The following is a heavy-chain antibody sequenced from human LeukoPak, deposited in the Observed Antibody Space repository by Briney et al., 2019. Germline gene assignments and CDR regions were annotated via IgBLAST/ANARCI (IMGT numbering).Heavy chain of an antibody. CDR2: ISSSSTI. D-gene: IGHD1-26*01. J-gene: IGHJ4*02. V-gene: IGHV3-48*02. CDR1: GFTFSSYA. CDR3: ARDTGDGSYDY. Sequence: GGSLRLSCTASGFTFSSYAMNWVRHDPGKGLQWVSYISSSSTIYYADSVKGRSTISRDNAKNSLYLQMNSLRDEDTAVYYCARDTGDGSYDYWGQGTLVTVSS.